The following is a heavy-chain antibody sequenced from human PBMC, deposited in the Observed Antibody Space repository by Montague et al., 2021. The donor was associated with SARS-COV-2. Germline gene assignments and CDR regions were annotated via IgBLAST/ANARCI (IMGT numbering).Heavy chain of an antibody. CDR1: GGSISSTSYY. Sequence: SETLSLTCSVSGGSISSTSYYWGWIRQPPGKGLEWIGNIYYSGGTYYSPSLKSRVTVSVDTSKNQFSLRLSSVTAADTAVYYCARWYYGSGSYPHWGQGTLVTVSS. CDR2: IYYSGGT. D-gene: IGHD3-10*01. J-gene: IGHJ4*02. V-gene: IGHV4-39*07. CDR3: ARWYYGSGSYPH.